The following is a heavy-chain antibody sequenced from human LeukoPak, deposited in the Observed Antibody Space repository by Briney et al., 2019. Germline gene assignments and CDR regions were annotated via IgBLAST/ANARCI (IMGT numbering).Heavy chain of an antibody. CDR3: AREILSWAFDY. D-gene: IGHD7-27*01. CDR2: IIPIFGTA. V-gene: IGHV1-69*05. Sequence: SVKVSCKASGGTFSSYAISWVRQAPGQGLEWMGGIIPIFGTANYAQRFQGRVTITTDESTSTAYMELSSLRSGDTAVYYCAREILSWAFDYWGQGTLVTVSS. J-gene: IGHJ4*02. CDR1: GGTFSSYA.